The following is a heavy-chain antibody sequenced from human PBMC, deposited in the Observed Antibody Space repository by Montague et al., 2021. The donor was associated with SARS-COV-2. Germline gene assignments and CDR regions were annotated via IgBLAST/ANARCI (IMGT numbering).Heavy chain of an antibody. CDR1: GDSVWSYTAA. D-gene: IGHD4-17*01. Sequence: CAISGDSVWSYTAAWNWIRQSPSGGLEWLGRTNYRSKWTSDYATSVEGRISIDPDTSKNQFFLHLRSVTPEDTGVYYCVRDTGSAQAGFDAWGQGTLVTVSS. J-gene: IGHJ4*02. CDR3: VRDTGSAQAGFDA. V-gene: IGHV6-1*01. CDR2: TNYRSKWTS.